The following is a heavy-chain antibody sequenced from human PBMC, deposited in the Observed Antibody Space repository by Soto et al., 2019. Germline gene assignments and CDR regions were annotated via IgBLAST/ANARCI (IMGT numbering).Heavy chain of an antibody. CDR2: IWYDGSNK. D-gene: IGHD3-22*01. J-gene: IGHJ4*02. Sequence: GGSLRLSCAASGFTFSSYGMHWVRQAPGKGLEWVAVIWYDGSNKYYADSVKGRLTISRDNSKNTLYLQMNSLRAEDTAVYYCARDRGYYDSSGYYDYWGQGTLVPVSS. V-gene: IGHV3-33*01. CDR1: GFTFSSYG. CDR3: ARDRGYYDSSGYYDY.